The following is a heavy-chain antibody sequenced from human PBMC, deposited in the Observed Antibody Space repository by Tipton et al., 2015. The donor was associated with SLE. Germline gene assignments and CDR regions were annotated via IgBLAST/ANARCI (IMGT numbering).Heavy chain of an antibody. D-gene: IGHD5-24*01. V-gene: IGHV4-4*07. J-gene: IGHJ4*02. Sequence: TLSLTCTVSGDSISGYYWNWIRQPAGKGLEWIGRIYSSGSTNYNPSLKSRVTLSVDTSKNQFSLKLSSVTAADTAVYYCARHDGYNQFDYWGQGTLVTVSS. CDR1: GDSISGYY. CDR3: ARHDGYNQFDY. CDR2: IYSSGST.